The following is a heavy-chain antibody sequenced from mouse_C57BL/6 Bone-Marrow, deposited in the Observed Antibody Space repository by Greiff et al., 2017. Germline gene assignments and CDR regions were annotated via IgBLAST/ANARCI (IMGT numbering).Heavy chain of an antibody. V-gene: IGHV2-2*01. CDR2: IWSGGST. J-gene: IGHJ4*01. Sequence: VKLQESGPGLVQPSQSLSITCTVSGFSLTSYGVHWVRQSPGKGLEWLGVIWSGGSTDYNAAFISRLSISKDNSKSQVFFKMNSLQADDTAIYYCARPYYYGSSYSYYAMDYWGQGTSVTVSS. D-gene: IGHD1-1*01. CDR3: ARPYYYGSSYSYYAMDY. CDR1: GFSLTSYG.